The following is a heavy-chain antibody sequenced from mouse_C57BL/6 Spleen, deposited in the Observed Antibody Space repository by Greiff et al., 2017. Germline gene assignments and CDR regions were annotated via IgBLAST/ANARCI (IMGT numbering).Heavy chain of an antibody. V-gene: IGHV5-6*01. D-gene: IGHD1-1*01. CDR1: GFTFSSYG. Sequence: EVKLMESGGDLVKPGGSLKLSCAASGFTFSSYGMSWVRQTPDKRLEWVATISSGGSYTYYPDSVKGRFTISRDNAKNTLYLQMSSLKSEDTAMYYCARHHYYGSSLYWYFDVWGTGTTVTVSS. CDR2: ISSGGSYT. CDR3: ARHHYYGSSLYWYFDV. J-gene: IGHJ1*03.